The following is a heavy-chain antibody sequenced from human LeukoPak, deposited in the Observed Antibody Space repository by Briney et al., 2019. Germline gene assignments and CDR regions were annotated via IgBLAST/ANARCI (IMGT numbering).Heavy chain of an antibody. CDR3: ARELAGEALDV. D-gene: IGHD3-10*01. CDR2: TEYSGTNK. V-gene: IGHV3-30-3*01. J-gene: IGHJ3*01. Sequence: GGSLRLSCAASGFSFSNYIMHWDRQAPGKGLEWVAVTEYSGTNKYYADSMKGRFTISRDNSKNTLFLQMISLRPEDTAIYYCARELAGEALDVWGQGTMVTVSS. CDR1: GFSFSNYI.